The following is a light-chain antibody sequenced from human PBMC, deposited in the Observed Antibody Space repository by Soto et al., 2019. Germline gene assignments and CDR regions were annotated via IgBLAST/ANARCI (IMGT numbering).Light chain of an antibody. V-gene: IGKV1-39*01. CDR2: DTS. J-gene: IGKJ1*01. CDR3: QQSYNTPQT. CDR1: QSISTY. Sequence: DIQMTQSPSSLSAYVGDRVTITCRASQSISTYLNWYLQKPGKAPNLLIYDTSTLVSGVPPRFTGSGSGTDFTLTITSLQPEDSETYYCQQSYNTPQTFGQGTKVDIK.